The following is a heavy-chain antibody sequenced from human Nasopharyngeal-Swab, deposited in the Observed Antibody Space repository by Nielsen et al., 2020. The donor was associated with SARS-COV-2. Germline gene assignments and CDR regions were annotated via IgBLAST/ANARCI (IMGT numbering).Heavy chain of an antibody. V-gene: IGHV3-30-3*01. Sequence: GESLKISCAASGFTFSSYAMHWVRQAPGKGLEWVAVISYDGSNKYYADSVKGRFTISRDDSKNTAYLQMNSLKTEDTAVYYCTIGIVVVTETDYWGQGTLVTVSS. CDR1: GFTFSSYA. CDR2: ISYDGSNK. CDR3: TIGIVVVTETDY. D-gene: IGHD2-21*02. J-gene: IGHJ4*02.